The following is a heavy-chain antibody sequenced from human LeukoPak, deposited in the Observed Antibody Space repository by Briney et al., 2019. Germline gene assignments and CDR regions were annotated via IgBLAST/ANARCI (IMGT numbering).Heavy chain of an antibody. CDR1: GYTFTNYH. V-gene: IGHV1-2*02. CDR2: INPNSGGT. D-gene: IGHD3-16*01. Sequence: WASVKLSCKASGYTFTNYHMHWVRQAPGQGLEWMGWINPNSGGTNYAQKFQGRVTMTRDTSTSTAYMELSRLRSDDPAAHYCVTVYSFGDYWGRGTLVTVSS. J-gene: IGHJ4*02. CDR3: VTVYSFGDY.